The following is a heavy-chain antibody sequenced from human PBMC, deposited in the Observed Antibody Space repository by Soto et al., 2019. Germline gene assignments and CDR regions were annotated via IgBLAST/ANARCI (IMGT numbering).Heavy chain of an antibody. Sequence: PSETLSLTCTVSGGSISSSSYYWGWIRQPPGKGLERIGSIYYSGSTYYNPSLKSRVTISVDTSKNQFSLKLSSVTAADTAVYYCARLVVLRFLEWLHFDYWGQGTLVTVSS. CDR1: GGSISSSSYY. CDR3: ARLVVLRFLEWLHFDY. CDR2: IYYSGST. V-gene: IGHV4-39*01. J-gene: IGHJ4*02. D-gene: IGHD3-3*01.